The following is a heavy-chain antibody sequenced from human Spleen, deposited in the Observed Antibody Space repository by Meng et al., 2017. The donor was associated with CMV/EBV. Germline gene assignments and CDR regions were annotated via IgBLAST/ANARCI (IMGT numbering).Heavy chain of an antibody. J-gene: IGHJ3*02. V-gene: IGHV3-30*14. CDR2: ISSDGSNK. Sequence: GESLKISCAASGFTFSNYAVHWVRQAPGKGLEWVAVISSDGSNKYYADSVKGRFTISRDNSKNTLYLQMNSVRAEDTAVYYCARDISVLDAFDIWGQGTMVTVSS. D-gene: IGHD2-21*01. CDR1: GFTFSNYA. CDR3: ARDISVLDAFDI.